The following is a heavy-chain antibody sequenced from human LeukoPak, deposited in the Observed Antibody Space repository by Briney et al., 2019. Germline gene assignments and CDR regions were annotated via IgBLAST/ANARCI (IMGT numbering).Heavy chain of an antibody. J-gene: IGHJ4*02. CDR2: IYYRSKWYN. V-gene: IGHV6-1*01. CDR1: GDSVSSKNGA. D-gene: IGHD6-19*01. Sequence: SQTLSLTCVVSGDSVSSKNGAWNWIRQSPSRGLEWLGRIYYRSKWYNDYAESMEGRMTISRDTSKNQYSLHLNSVTPDDTVVYYCARDFGTTGWHTFDYWGQGTLVTVSS. CDR3: ARDFGTTGWHTFDY.